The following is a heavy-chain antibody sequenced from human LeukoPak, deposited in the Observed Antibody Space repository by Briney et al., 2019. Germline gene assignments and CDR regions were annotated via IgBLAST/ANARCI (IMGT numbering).Heavy chain of an antibody. J-gene: IGHJ4*02. CDR2: IDPNSGDT. CDR1: GYTFTGYY. V-gene: IGHV1-2*02. D-gene: IGHD5-24*01. CDR3: AGDPRDGYNCPFDY. Sequence: ASVKVSCKTSGYTFTGYYIHWVRQAPGQGLEWMGWIDPNSGDTNYVQKFQGRVTMTRDTSMSTAYMELSILKSDDTAVYYCAGDPRDGYNCPFDYWGQGTLVTVSS.